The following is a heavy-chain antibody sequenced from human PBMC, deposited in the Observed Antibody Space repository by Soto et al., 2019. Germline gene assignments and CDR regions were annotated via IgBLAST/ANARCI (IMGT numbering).Heavy chain of an antibody. Sequence: SETLSLTCTVSGGSVRSDPYYCSWILQPPGKGLEWIGFIHYSGSTKDNPSLKSRVSISVETSKNQFSLRLSAVTAADTALYYCARAERAEDLVSPSIGNWFDPWGQGTLVTVSS. CDR1: GGSVRSDPYY. CDR3: ARAERAEDLVSPSIGNWFDP. CDR2: IHYSGST. J-gene: IGHJ5*02. V-gene: IGHV4-61*01. D-gene: IGHD1-1*01.